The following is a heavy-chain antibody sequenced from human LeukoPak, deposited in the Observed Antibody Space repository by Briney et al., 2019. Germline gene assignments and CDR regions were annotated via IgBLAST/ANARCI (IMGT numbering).Heavy chain of an antibody. CDR1: GYTFSSYG. Sequence: ASVKVSCKASGYTFSSYGISWVRQAPGQGLEWMGWISAYTGNTNYAQKVQGRVTMTTDTSTSTAYMELRSLRYDDTAVYYCARDRCGRDCNPEIYYFDYWGQGTLVTVSS. D-gene: IGHD2-21*02. CDR2: ISAYTGNT. J-gene: IGHJ4*02. CDR3: ARDRCGRDCNPEIYYFDY. V-gene: IGHV1-18*01.